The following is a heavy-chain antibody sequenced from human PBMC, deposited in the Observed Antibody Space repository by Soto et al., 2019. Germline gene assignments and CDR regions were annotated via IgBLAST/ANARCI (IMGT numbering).Heavy chain of an antibody. CDR2: ISGSGGST. CDR3: AKRPGYDSSGYFDEYFQH. Sequence: GGSLRLSCAASGFTFSSYAMSWVRQAPGKGLEWVSAISGSGGSTYYADSVKGRFTISRDNSKNTLYLQMNSLRAEDTAVYYCAKRPGYDSSGYFDEYFQHWGQGTLVNVSS. CDR1: GFTFSSYA. V-gene: IGHV3-23*01. J-gene: IGHJ1*01. D-gene: IGHD3-22*01.